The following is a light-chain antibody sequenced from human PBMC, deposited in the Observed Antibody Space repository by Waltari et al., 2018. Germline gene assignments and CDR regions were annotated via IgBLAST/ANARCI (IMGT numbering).Light chain of an antibody. V-gene: IGLV1-51*01. CDR3: GTWDSSLSAVV. Sequence: QSVLTQPPSVSAAPGQKVTISCSGSSPNIGNNYGKAYQQLPGTAPKLLIYDNNKRPSGIPDRFSGSKSGTSATLGITGLQTGDEADYYCGTWDSSLSAVVFGGGTKLTVL. J-gene: IGLJ2*01. CDR1: SPNIGNNY. CDR2: DNN.